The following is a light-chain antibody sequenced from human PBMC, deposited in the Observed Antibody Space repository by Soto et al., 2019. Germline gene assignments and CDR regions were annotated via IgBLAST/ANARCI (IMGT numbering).Light chain of an antibody. J-gene: IGKJ3*01. Sequence: DIQMTQSPSSLSASVGDRVTITCRASQGIANYLAWYQQKPGKVPKLLIYAASTLEPGVPSRFSGSGFGTDFTLCISSLQPEDFATYYCQKYNVAPFTFGPGTKVDIK. CDR3: QKYNVAPFT. V-gene: IGKV1-27*01. CDR1: QGIANY. CDR2: AAS.